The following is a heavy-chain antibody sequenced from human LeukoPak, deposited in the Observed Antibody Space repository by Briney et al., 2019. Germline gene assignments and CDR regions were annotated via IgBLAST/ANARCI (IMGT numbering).Heavy chain of an antibody. CDR1: GFTFSSYS. J-gene: IGHJ3*02. Sequence: GGSLRLSCAASGFTFSSYSMSWVRQAPGKGLEWVSSISSSGGNTYYPDSVKGRFTISRDNSKYTMYLQMNSLRAEDTAVYYCAKDLQGYDFWSGYMGAPGAFDIWGQGTMVTVSS. CDR2: ISSSGGNT. V-gene: IGHV3-23*01. CDR3: AKDLQGYDFWSGYMGAPGAFDI. D-gene: IGHD3-3*01.